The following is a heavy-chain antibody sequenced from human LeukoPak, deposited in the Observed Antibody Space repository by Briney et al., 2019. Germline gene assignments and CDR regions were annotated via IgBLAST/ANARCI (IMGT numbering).Heavy chain of an antibody. J-gene: IGHJ5*02. D-gene: IGHD6-13*01. CDR2: IYYSGST. CDR1: GGSISSYY. Sequence: SETLSLTCTVSGGSISSYYWSWIRQPPGKGLEWIGYIYYSGSTNYNPSLKSRVTISVDTSKNQFSLKLSSVTAADTAVYYCARINDPGIAAAGWFDPWGQGTLVTVSS. V-gene: IGHV4-59*01. CDR3: ARINDPGIAAAGWFDP.